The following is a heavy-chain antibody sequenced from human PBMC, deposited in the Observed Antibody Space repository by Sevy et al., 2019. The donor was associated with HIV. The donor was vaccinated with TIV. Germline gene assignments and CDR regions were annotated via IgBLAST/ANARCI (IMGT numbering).Heavy chain of an antibody. J-gene: IGHJ4*01. V-gene: IGHV3-7*01. CDR3: AGGGGVYGDYPFVY. CDR2: IKQDGSEQ. D-gene: IGHD4-17*01. Sequence: GGSLRLSCSASGFAFSAYWMVWVRQGPGKGLEWVANIKQDGSEQNYVDSVEGRFTISRDNGKNLLYLQMNDLRAEDTAVYYCAGGGGVYGDYPFVYWGHGTLVTVSS. CDR1: GFAFSAYW.